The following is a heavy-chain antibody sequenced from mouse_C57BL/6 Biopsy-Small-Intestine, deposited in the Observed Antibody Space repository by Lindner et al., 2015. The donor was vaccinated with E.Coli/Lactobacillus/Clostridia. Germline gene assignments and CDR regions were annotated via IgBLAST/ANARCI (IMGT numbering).Heavy chain of an antibody. CDR1: GYAFNIYW. J-gene: IGHJ2*01. Sequence: VQLQESGAELVKPGASVKISCKASGYAFNIYWMNWVKQRPGKGLEWIGQIYPGDGNTNYNGKFKGKATLTADKSSSTAYIQLSSLTSEDSAVYFCARRANDYDGYFDYWGQGTTLTVSS. CDR2: IYPGDGNT. V-gene: IGHV1-80*01. D-gene: IGHD2-4*01. CDR3: ARRANDYDGYFDY.